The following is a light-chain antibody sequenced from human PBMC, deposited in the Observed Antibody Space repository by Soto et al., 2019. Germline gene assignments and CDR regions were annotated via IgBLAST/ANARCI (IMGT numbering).Light chain of an antibody. Sequence: DIQVYNSLFTLSAYVGDRVTLTCMASQSISSYLNWYHQKPGKAPKLLIYAASSLQSGVPSRFSGSGSGTDFTLTISSLQPEDFATYYCQQSYSTPQTFGQGTKVDI. CDR3: QQSYSTPQT. J-gene: IGKJ1*01. CDR2: AAS. CDR1: QSISSY. V-gene: IGKV1-39*01.